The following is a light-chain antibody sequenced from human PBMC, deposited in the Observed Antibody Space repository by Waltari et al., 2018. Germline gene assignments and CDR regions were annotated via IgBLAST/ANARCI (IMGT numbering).Light chain of an antibody. CDR1: RSVGTN. Sequence: EIMMTQSPDTLSVSPGERATLSCRASRSVGTNLTWYHMKPGQAPRLLIFDTSPRATGSPGRFSGSVSGTDFTLTISSLQSEDFAIYYCQQYNEWFPWTFGQGTKVEVK. J-gene: IGKJ1*01. CDR2: DTS. V-gene: IGKV3-15*01. CDR3: QQYNEWFPWT.